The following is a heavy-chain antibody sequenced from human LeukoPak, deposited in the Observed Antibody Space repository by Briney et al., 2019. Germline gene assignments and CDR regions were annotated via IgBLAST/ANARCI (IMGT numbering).Heavy chain of an antibody. CDR2: ISDDGTNR. CDR1: GFTFSSYP. J-gene: IGHJ3*02. CDR3: ARGKFFDT. Sequence: GGSLRLSCEASGFTFSSYPMDWVRQAPGKGLEWVAIISDDGTNRYYADSVKGRFTISRDDSNNTVYLQMNSLRVDDTAIYFCARGKFFDTWGQGTMVTVSS. V-gene: IGHV3-30-3*01.